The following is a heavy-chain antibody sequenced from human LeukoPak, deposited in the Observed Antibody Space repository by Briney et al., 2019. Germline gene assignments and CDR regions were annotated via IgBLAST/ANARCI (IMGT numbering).Heavy chain of an antibody. CDR1: GGSISRYY. V-gene: IGHV4-59*01. CDR2: IYYSGSS. J-gene: IGHJ4*02. D-gene: IGHD3-10*01. CDR3: ARWEWFGEDIGFDY. Sequence: SETLSLTCTVSGGSISRYYWSWIRQPPGKGLEWIGYIYYSGSSNYNPSLKSRVTISVDTSKNQFSLNLSSVTAADTAVYYCARWEWFGEDIGFDYWGQGTLVTVSS.